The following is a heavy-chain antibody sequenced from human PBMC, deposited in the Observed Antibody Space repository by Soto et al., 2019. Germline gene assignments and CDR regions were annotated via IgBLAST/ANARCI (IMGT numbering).Heavy chain of an antibody. V-gene: IGHV6-1*01. CDR3: AREVAARLDYYYYGMDV. CDR1: GDSVSSNSAA. D-gene: IGHD6-6*01. Sequence: SQTLSLTCAISGDSVSSNSAAWNWIRQSPSRGLERLGRTYYRSKWYNDYAVSVKSRITINPDTSKNQFSLQLNSVTPEDTAVYYCAREVAARLDYYYYGMDVWGQGTTVPVSS. J-gene: IGHJ6*02. CDR2: TYYRSKWYN.